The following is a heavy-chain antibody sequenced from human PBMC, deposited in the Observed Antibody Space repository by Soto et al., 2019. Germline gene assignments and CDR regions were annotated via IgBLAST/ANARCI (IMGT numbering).Heavy chain of an antibody. V-gene: IGHV4-34*01. J-gene: IGHJ5*02. D-gene: IGHD5-12*01. Sequence: QVQLQQWGAGLLKPSETLSLTCAVYGGSFSGYYWSWIRQPPGKGLEWIGEINHSGSTNYNPSLKSRVTISVDTSKNQFSLKLSSVTAADTAVYYCARGSDIVATHDRKGGRWFWFDPWGQGTLVTVSS. CDR2: INHSGST. CDR3: ARGSDIVATHDRKGGRWFWFDP. CDR1: GGSFSGYY.